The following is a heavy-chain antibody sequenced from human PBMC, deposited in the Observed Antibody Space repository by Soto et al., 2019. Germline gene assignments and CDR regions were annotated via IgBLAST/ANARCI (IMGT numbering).Heavy chain of an antibody. CDR2: ISYDGSNK. V-gene: IGHV3-30*18. CDR1: GFTFSSYG. J-gene: IGHJ6*04. Sequence: QVQLVESGGGVVQPGRSLRLSCAASGFTFSSYGMHWVRQAPGKGLEWVAVISYDGSNKYYADSVKGRFTISRDNSKHTLYLQMNSLRAEDTAVYYCAKDQDTWGHYGMDVWGKGTTVTVSS. CDR3: AKDQDTWGHYGMDV. D-gene: IGHD3-16*01.